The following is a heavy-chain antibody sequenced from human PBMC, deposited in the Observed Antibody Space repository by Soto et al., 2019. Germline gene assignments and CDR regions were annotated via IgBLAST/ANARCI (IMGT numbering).Heavy chain of an antibody. CDR3: AGSRGPSYALFDY. CDR1: GDSINSGDYH. J-gene: IGHJ4*02. V-gene: IGHV4-31*03. D-gene: IGHD5-18*01. CDR2: IYSSGST. Sequence: SETLSLTCTVSGDSINSGDYHWSWIRHHPGKGLEWLGYIYSSGSTFYNPSLNNRVTISADTSRNQFSLRLSSVTAADTAVYNCAGSRGPSYALFDYGGLGSLVPVPS.